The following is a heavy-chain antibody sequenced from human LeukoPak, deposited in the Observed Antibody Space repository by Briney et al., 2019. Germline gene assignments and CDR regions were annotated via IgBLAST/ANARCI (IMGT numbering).Heavy chain of an antibody. CDR2: ISYDGSKK. CDR1: GLTFSDYG. V-gene: IGHV3-30*18. J-gene: IGHJ3*02. D-gene: IGHD3-22*01. CDR3: AKVYYYDSSGSAFDI. Sequence: GGSLRLSCAASGLTFSDYGMHWFRQAPGKGLEWVAMISYDGSKKNYADSVKGRFTISRDNSKNTLYLQMNSLRAEDTAVYYCAKVYYYDSSGSAFDIWGQGTMVTVSS.